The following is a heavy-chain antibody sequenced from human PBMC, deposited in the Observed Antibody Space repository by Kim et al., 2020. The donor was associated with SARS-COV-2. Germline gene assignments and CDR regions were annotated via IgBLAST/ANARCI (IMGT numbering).Heavy chain of an antibody. CDR3: ASSTPTHYDILTGYYTGGGAFDI. Sequence: GESLKISCKGSGYSFTSYWIGWVRQMPGKGLEWMGIIYPGDSDTRYSPSFQGQVTISADKSISTAYLQWSSLKASDTAMYYCASSTPTHYDILTGYYTGGGAFDIWGQGTMVTVSS. D-gene: IGHD3-9*01. CDR2: IYPGDSDT. CDR1: GYSFTSYW. V-gene: IGHV5-51*01. J-gene: IGHJ3*02.